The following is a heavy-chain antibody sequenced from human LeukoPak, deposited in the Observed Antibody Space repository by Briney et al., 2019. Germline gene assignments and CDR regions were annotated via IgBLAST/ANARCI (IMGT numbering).Heavy chain of an antibody. D-gene: IGHD5-18*01. J-gene: IGHJ4*02. CDR1: GGSISSSSYY. V-gene: IGHV4-39*07. CDR3: ARDLPDTAMVY. CDR2: IYYSGST. Sequence: SETLSLTCTVSGGSISSSSYYWGWIRQPPGKGLEWIGSIYYSGSTYYNPSLKSRVTISVDTSKNQFSLKLSSVTAADTAVYYCARDLPDTAMVYWGQGTLVTVSS.